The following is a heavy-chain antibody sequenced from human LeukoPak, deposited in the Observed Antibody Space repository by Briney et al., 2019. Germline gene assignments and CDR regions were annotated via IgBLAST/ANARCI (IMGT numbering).Heavy chain of an antibody. D-gene: IGHD2-2*02. Sequence: SETLSLTCAVYGESLSGYYWSWIRQPPGKGLEWIGEINYSGSTNYNPSLKSRVTISVDTSKNQFSLKLTSVTAADTAVYYCARGYTPVDYWGQGTLVTVSS. CDR1: GESLSGYY. CDR2: INYSGST. CDR3: ARGYTPVDY. V-gene: IGHV4-34*01. J-gene: IGHJ4*02.